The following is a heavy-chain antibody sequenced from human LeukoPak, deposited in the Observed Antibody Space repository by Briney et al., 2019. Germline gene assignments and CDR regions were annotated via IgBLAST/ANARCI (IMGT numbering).Heavy chain of an antibody. CDR3: AKDMDNWNYVIGDTFDI. CDR1: GFTFDDYA. CDR2: ISWNSGSI. Sequence: PGGSLRLSCAASGFTFDDYAMHWVRQAPGKGLEWVSGISWNSGSIGYADSVKGRFAISRDNAKNSLYLQMNSLRAEDTALYYCAKDMDNWNYVIGDTFDIWGRGTMVTVSS. D-gene: IGHD1-7*01. V-gene: IGHV3-9*01. J-gene: IGHJ3*02.